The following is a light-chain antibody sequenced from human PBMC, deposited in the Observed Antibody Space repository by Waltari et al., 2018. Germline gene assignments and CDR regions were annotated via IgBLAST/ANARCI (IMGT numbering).Light chain of an antibody. CDR3: QQYNTNSPYT. CDR2: KAS. J-gene: IGKJ2*01. Sequence: DIQMTQSPSTLSASVGDRVSITCRASQSIGDWLAWFQQKPGKAPKVLIFKASTLETGVPSRCSGSGSGTEFTLTISSLQPDDFATYYCQQYNTNSPYTFGQGTKLEI. V-gene: IGKV1-5*03. CDR1: QSIGDW.